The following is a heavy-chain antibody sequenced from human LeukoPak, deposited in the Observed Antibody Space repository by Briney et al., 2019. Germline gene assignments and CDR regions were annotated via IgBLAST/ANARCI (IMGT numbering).Heavy chain of an antibody. D-gene: IGHD3-9*01. CDR1: GFTFSSYA. CDR2: ISHDGSNK. CDR3: ARDGVYYDILTGYYDY. Sequence: GGSLRLSCAASGFTFSSYAMHWVRQAPGKGLEWVAVISHDGSNKYYADSVKGRFTISRDNSKNTLYLQMNSLRAEDTAVYHCARDGVYYDILTGYYDYWGQGTLVTVSS. V-gene: IGHV3-30-3*01. J-gene: IGHJ4*02.